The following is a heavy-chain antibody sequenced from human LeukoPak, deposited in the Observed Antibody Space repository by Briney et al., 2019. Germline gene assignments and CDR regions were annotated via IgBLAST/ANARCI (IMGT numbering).Heavy chain of an antibody. CDR3: ARYLRYGLVYY. V-gene: IGHV4-39*02. CDR2: IYYTGTT. CDR1: AHSITTRSYY. D-gene: IGHD3-10*01. Sequence: SETLSLTCIVSAHSITTRSYYCGWIRQSPGKGLEWIGTIYYTGTTYYNPSLKSRVAISVDTSKNHFYLQLSSVAAADTVIYFCARYLRYGLVYYWGQGTLVTVSS. J-gene: IGHJ4*02.